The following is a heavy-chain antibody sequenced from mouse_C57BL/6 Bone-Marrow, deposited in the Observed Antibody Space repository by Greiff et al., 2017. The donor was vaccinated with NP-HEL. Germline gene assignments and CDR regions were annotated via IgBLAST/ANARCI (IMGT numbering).Heavy chain of an antibody. Sequence: EVKLMESGGGLVQPGGSMKLSCVASGFTFSNYWMNWVRQSPEKGLEWVAQIRLKSDNYATHYAESVKGRFTISRDDSKSSVYLQMNNLRAEDTGIYYCTRFYYGSSWYFDVWGTGTTVTVSS. V-gene: IGHV6-3*01. CDR2: IRLKSDNYAT. J-gene: IGHJ1*03. D-gene: IGHD1-1*01. CDR3: TRFYYGSSWYFDV. CDR1: GFTFSNYW.